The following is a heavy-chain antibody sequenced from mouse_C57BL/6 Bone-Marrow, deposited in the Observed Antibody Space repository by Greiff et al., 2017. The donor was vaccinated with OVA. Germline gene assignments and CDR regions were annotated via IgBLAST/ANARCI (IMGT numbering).Heavy chain of an antibody. CDR2: INPSSGYI. CDR1: GYTFTSYW. V-gene: IGHV1-7*01. CDR3: ARGNMVRDY. Sequence: QVQLQQSGAELAKPGASVKLSCKASGYTFTSYWMHWVKQRPGQGLEWIGYINPSSGYIKYNQKFKDEATLTADKSSSTADMQLSSLTYEDSSVYYCARGNMVRDYWGQGTTLTVSS. J-gene: IGHJ2*01. D-gene: IGHD2-2*01.